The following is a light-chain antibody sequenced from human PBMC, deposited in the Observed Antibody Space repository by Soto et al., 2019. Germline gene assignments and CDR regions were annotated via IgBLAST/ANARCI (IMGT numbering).Light chain of an antibody. CDR2: WAS. V-gene: IGKV4-1*01. Sequence: DIVMTQSPDSLAVSLGERATINCKSSQSVLYSSNNKNYLAWYQQKPGQPPKLLIYWASTRESGVPDRFSGSGSGTDFTLTISSLQAEDVAVYYCQQYDSPWTLGQGTKVEIK. CDR1: QSVLYSSNNKNY. CDR3: QQYDSPWT. J-gene: IGKJ1*01.